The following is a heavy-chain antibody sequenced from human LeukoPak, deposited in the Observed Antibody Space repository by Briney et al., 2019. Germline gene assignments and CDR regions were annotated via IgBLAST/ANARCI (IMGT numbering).Heavy chain of an antibody. V-gene: IGHV3-11*01. J-gene: IGHJ3*02. D-gene: IGHD4-23*01. CDR3: ARGHYGGNPADAFDI. CDR2: LSTSGDIM. CDR1: GFIFSDYY. Sequence: GGSLRLSCAASGFIFSDYYMSWIRQAPGKGLEWVSYLSTSGDIMYYAGSVKGRFTISRDNAKNSLYLEMDSLRAEDTAVYHCARGHYGGNPADAFDIWGQGTMVTVS.